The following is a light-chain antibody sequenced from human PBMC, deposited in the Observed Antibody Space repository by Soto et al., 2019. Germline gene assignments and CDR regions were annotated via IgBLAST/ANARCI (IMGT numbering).Light chain of an antibody. V-gene: IGKV3-15*01. CDR2: GAS. CDR3: QHSNSWPYT. Sequence: EIVMTQSPATLSVSPGERVTLSCRASQSVSSNLARYRPKPGQGPRLLFYGASTRATGIPARFIGSGSGTDFTLTIISLQTEDFAVYYCQHSNSWPYTFRHGTKLEIK. J-gene: IGKJ2*01. CDR1: QSVSSN.